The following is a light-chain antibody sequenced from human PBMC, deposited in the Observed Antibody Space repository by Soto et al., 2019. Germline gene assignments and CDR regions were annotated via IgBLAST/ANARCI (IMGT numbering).Light chain of an antibody. V-gene: IGKV1-5*03. Sequence: DIQMTHCPSTRSTSVVYRVTITFRASQSISSWLAWDQQKPGKAPKLLIHKAFCLQSGGPSRVSGTGSGTEFNLTFGSRQSAEFATYYGQQYNSYWTFGQGTKVDIK. J-gene: IGKJ1*01. CDR1: QSISSW. CDR2: KAF. CDR3: QQYNSYWT.